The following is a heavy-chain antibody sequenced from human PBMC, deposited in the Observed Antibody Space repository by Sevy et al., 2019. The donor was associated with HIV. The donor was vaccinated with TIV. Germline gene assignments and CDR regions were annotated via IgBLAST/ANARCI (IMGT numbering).Heavy chain of an antibody. D-gene: IGHD1-26*01. J-gene: IGHJ4*02. Sequence: GGCLRLSCAASGFIFSDYYMSWIRQAPGKGLEWVSYISGSGNTIYYTDSVKGRFTISRDNAKDSLYLQMNSLRAEDTAVYYCARAPGSWALRYWGQGSLVTVSS. V-gene: IGHV3-11*01. CDR2: ISGSGNTI. CDR1: GFIFSDYY. CDR3: ARAPGSWALRY.